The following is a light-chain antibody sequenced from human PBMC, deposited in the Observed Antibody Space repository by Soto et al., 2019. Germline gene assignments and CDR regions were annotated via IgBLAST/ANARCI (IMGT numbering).Light chain of an antibody. J-gene: IGKJ4*01. V-gene: IGKV3-20*01. CDR3: QQYGRSPPFT. Sequence: EIVLTQSPGTLSLSPGERATLSCRASQSVSSSYLAWYQQKPGQAPRLLIYGASSRATGIPDRFSGSGSGTDFTLTISRLEPEDVAVYYCQQYGRSPPFTFGGGTKVEIK. CDR1: QSVSSSY. CDR2: GAS.